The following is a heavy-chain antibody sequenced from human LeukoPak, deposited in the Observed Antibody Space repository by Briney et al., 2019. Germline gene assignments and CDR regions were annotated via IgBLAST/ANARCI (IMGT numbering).Heavy chain of an antibody. Sequence: PSETLSLTCTVSGGSISSSSYYWGWIRQPPGKGLEWIGSIYYSGSTYYNPSLKSRVTISVDTSKNQFSLKLSSVTAADTAVYYCARDSPEDYGDYGVRYWGQGTLVTVSS. J-gene: IGHJ4*02. V-gene: IGHV4-39*07. CDR1: GGSISSSSYY. CDR2: IYYSGST. D-gene: IGHD4-17*01. CDR3: ARDSPEDYGDYGVRY.